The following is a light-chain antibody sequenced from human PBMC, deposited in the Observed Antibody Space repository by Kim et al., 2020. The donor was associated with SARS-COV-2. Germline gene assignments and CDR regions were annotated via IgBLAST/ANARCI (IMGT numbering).Light chain of an antibody. CDR1: QGIRNN. Sequence: SLGDTVTITCQASQGIRNNLNWYQQKPGKAPKLLIFAAFNLETGVSSRFSGRGSGAHFTLTIGGLQPEDVATYYCQQYESLPAYTFGQGTKVDIK. J-gene: IGKJ2*01. V-gene: IGKV1-33*01. CDR2: AAF. CDR3: QQYESLPAYT.